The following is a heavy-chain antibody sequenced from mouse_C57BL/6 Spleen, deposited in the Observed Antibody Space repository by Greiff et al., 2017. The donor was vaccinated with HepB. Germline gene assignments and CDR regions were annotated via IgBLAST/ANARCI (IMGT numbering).Heavy chain of an antibody. V-gene: IGHV5-17*01. J-gene: IGHJ2*01. CDR2: ISSGSSTI. Sequence: EVKLMESGGGLVKPGGSLKLSCAASGFTFSDYGMHWVRQAPEKGLEWVAYISSGSSTIYYADTVKGRFTISRDNAKNTLFLQMTSLRSEDTAMYYCARPHSSGYDYWGQGTTLTVSS. CDR3: ARPHSSGYDY. CDR1: GFTFSDYG. D-gene: IGHD3-2*02.